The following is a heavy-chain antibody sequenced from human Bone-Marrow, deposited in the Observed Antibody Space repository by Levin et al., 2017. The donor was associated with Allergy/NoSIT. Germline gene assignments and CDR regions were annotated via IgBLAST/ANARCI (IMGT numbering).Heavy chain of an antibody. CDR2: IRSKAYGGTT. CDR1: GFTFENFG. D-gene: IGHD2-2*01. V-gene: IGHV3-49*02. Sequence: GESLKISCTVSGFTFENFGLTWVRQAPGKGLEWVGLIRSKAYGGTTEYAASVEGRFTISTDDSRTIAYLQMNSLKTEDTAVYYCTRIYCSSTSCFLVYFEHWGQGTLVTVSS. CDR3: TRIYCSSTSCFLVYFEH. J-gene: IGHJ1*01.